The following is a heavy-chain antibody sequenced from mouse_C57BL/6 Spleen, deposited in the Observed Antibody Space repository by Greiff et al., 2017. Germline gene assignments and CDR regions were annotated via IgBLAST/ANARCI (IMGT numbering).Heavy chain of an antibody. Sequence: QVQLQQPGPELVKPGASVKLSCKASGYTFTSYWMHWVKQRPGQGLEWIGNINPSNGGTNYNEKFKRKATLTVDTSSSTAYMQLSSLTSEDSAVYYCARGDYYGSSYVNYWGQGTTLTVSS. J-gene: IGHJ2*01. CDR3: ARGDYYGSSYVNY. CDR2: INPSNGGT. CDR1: GYTFTSYW. V-gene: IGHV1-53*01. D-gene: IGHD1-1*01.